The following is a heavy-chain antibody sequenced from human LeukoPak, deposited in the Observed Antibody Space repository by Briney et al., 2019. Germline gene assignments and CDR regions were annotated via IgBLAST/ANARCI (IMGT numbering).Heavy chain of an antibody. Sequence: SETLSLTCTVSGGSISSYYWSWIRQPPGKGLEWIGYIYYSGSTNYNPSLKSRVTISVDTSKNQFSPKLSSVTAADTAVYYCARDQYSSGWQPRNYYGMDVWGQGTTVTVSS. J-gene: IGHJ6*02. CDR1: GGSISSYY. D-gene: IGHD6-19*01. CDR2: IYYSGST. CDR3: ARDQYSSGWQPRNYYGMDV. V-gene: IGHV4-59*01.